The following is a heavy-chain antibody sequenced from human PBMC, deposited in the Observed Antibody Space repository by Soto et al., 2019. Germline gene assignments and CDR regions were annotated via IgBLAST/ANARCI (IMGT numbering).Heavy chain of an antibody. J-gene: IGHJ5*02. Sequence: NPSETLSLTCTVASRSPSIYYWGWIRQPPEKGIDWIGYIHYSVTPYYSPSLKRRVTISVATPKDQFSLNLSSLTAADTPVYYCTIEGTEAAEIYTWGQG. D-gene: IGHD1-1*01. CDR1: SRSPSIYY. V-gene: IGHV4-59*12. CDR3: TIEGTEAAEIYT. CDR2: IHYSVTP.